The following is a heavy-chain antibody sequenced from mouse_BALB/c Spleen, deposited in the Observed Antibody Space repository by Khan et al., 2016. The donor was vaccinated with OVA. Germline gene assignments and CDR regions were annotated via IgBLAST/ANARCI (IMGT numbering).Heavy chain of an antibody. V-gene: IGHV5-4*02. Sequence: EVELVESGGGLVKPGGSLKLSCAASGFTFSDSYMYWVRQTPEKRLEWVATISDGGSYTYYPASVKGRFTISRDNAKNNLYLQMSSLKSEDTAMYYCARGENWSVDYWGQGTTLTGSA. D-gene: IGHD4-1*01. CDR2: ISDGGSYT. CDR3: ARGENWSVDY. J-gene: IGHJ2*01. CDR1: GFTFSDSY.